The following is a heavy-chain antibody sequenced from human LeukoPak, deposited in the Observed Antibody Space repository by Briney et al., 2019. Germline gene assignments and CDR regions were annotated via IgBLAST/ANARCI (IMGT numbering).Heavy chain of an antibody. V-gene: IGHV3-23*01. CDR2: IVGSGCST. CDR3: AKWGDYDILTGYYDSDY. CDR1: GFTFSNYA. Sequence: PGGSLRLSCAASGFTFSNYAMSWVRQAPGKGLEWVSAIVGSGCSTYYADSVKGRFTTSRDNSKNTLYLQLNRLRAEDTAVYYCAKWGDYDILTGYYDSDYWGQGTLVTVSS. D-gene: IGHD3-9*01. J-gene: IGHJ4*02.